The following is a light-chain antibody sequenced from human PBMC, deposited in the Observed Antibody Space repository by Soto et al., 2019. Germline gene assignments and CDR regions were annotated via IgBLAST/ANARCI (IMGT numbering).Light chain of an antibody. J-gene: IGKJ1*01. CDR3: QQRSNWPWT. Sequence: EIVLTQSPATLSLSPGERATLSCRASQSVISYLAWYQQKPGQAPRLLIYDASNRATGIPARLSGSGSGTDFTLTISGLEPEDFAVYYCQQRSNWPWTFGQGTKVEIK. CDR2: DAS. V-gene: IGKV3-11*01. CDR1: QSVISY.